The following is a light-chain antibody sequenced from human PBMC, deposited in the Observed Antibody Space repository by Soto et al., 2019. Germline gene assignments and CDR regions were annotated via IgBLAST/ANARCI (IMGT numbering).Light chain of an antibody. CDR3: QQYDDSSRT. CDR2: GVS. CDR1: QTVSSSY. Sequence: EIVLAQSPGTLSLSRGERATLCCRGSQTVSSSYLAWYQQKPGQAPRLLICGVSSRAPGIPDRFRGSGSGTDFTLSISRLEPEDFAVYYCQQYDDSSRTFGQGTKVDIK. V-gene: IGKV3-20*01. J-gene: IGKJ1*01.